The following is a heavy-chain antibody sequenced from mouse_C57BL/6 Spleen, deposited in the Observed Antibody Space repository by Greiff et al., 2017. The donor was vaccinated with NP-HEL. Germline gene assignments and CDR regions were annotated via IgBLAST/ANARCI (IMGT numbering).Heavy chain of an antibody. D-gene: IGHD1-1*01. CDR3: ARSEATVVATGDFDY. Sequence: VHVKQSVAELVRPGASVKLSCTASGFNIKNTYMHWVKQRPEQGLEWIGRIDPANGNTKYAPKFQGKATITADTSSNTAYLQLSSLTSEDTAIYYCARSEATVVATGDFDYWGQGTTLTVSS. J-gene: IGHJ2*01. CDR2: IDPANGNT. CDR1: GFNIKNTY. V-gene: IGHV14-3*01.